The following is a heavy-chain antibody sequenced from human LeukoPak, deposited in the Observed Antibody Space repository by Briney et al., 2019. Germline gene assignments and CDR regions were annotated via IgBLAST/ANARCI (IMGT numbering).Heavy chain of an antibody. V-gene: IGHV3-48*03. CDR1: GFTFSSYE. CDR3: ARDIYAVVHSGYFDY. D-gene: IGHD3-3*02. CDR2: IGSNGGRI. J-gene: IGHJ4*01. Sequence: GGSLRLSCVASGFTFSSYEMNWVRQAPGKGLEWISYIGSNGGRIYYADSVKGRFTISRDNAKNSLYLQMNSLRAEGTAVYYCARDIYAVVHSGYFDYWGHGALVTVSS.